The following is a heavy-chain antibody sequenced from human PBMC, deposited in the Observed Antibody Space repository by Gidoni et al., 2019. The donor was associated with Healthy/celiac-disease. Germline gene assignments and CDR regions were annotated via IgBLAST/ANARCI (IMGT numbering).Heavy chain of an antibody. CDR1: GGSISRGGYS. CDR2: IYHSGGT. V-gene: IGHV4-30-2*01. D-gene: IGHD3-10*01. CDR3: ARGDYYGSGQDP. J-gene: IGHJ5*02. Sequence: QLQLQESDPGLVKPSQTLSLTCAVSGGSISRGGYSWRWIRQPPGKGLEWIGYIYHSGGTYYNPSLKSRVTISVDRSKNQFSLKLSSVTAADTAVYYCARGDYYGSGQDPWGQGTLVTVSS.